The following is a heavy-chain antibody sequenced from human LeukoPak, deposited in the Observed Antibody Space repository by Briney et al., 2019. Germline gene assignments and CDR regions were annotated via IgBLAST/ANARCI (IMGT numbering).Heavy chain of an antibody. CDR3: AIAVAGTRYIQH. D-gene: IGHD6-19*01. CDR2: FGTTEDT. J-gene: IGHJ1*01. V-gene: IGHV3-13*01. CDR1: GFTFSSYD. Sequence: GGSLRLSCAASGFTFSSYDMHWVRQAAGRGLEWVSTFGTTEDTYYVGSVKGRFTISRENAKNSLYLQMSSLRVGDTAVYYCAIAVAGTRYIQHWGQGTLVTVSS.